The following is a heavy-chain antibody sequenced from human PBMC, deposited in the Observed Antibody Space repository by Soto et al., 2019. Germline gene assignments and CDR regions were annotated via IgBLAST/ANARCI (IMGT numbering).Heavy chain of an antibody. CDR1: GGSVSGGNHY. V-gene: IGHV4-61*01. CDR2: IYDSGSN. CDR3: AKYNSISDGGWFDP. D-gene: IGHD2-2*01. Sequence: SETLSLTCTVSGGSVSGGNHYWSWIRQPPGKGLEWIGYIYDSGSNNYNPSLKSRVTISEDTSKNQFSLKLRSVTAADTAVYYCAKYNSISDGGWFDPWGQGTLVTVSS. J-gene: IGHJ5*02.